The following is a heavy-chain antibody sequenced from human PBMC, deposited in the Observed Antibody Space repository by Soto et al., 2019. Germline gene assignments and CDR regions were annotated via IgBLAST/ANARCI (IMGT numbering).Heavy chain of an antibody. CDR3: ATLPWALTPLGT. V-gene: IGHV4-59*01. J-gene: IGHJ5*02. D-gene: IGHD1-26*01. Sequence: SETLALTCTVSGDSISSYYWSWIRQPPGKGLEWIGFIYYSGSTNYNPSLKSRVTISVDASKNQFSLKLSSVTAADSAVYYCATLPWALTPLGTWGQGTRVTVSS. CDR1: GDSISSYY. CDR2: IYYSGST.